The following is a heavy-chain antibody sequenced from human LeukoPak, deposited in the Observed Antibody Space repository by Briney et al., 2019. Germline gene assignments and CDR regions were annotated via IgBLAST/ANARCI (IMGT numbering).Heavy chain of an antibody. CDR1: GGSISSGGYY. Sequence: SETLSLTCTVSGGSISSGGYYWSWIRQHPGKGLEWIGYIYYSGSTYYNLSLKSRVTISVDTSKNQFSLKLSSVTAADTAVYYCARDAPDIVVVPAARGVRRAFDIWGQGTMVTVSS. V-gene: IGHV4-31*03. CDR2: IYYSGST. D-gene: IGHD2-2*01. CDR3: ARDAPDIVVVPAARGVRRAFDI. J-gene: IGHJ3*02.